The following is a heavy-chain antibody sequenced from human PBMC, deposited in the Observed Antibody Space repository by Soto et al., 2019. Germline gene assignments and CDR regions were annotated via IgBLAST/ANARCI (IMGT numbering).Heavy chain of an antibody. CDR1: GGSISSYY. J-gene: IGHJ5*02. V-gene: IGHV4-59*01. CDR2: IYYSGST. CDR3: ARHSGYGSGSYYQFDP. D-gene: IGHD3-10*01. Sequence: SETLSLTCTVSGGSISSYYWSWIRQPPGKGLEWIGYIYYSGSTNYNPSLKSRVTISVDTSKNQFSLKLSSVTAADTAVYYCARHSGYGSGSYYQFDPWGQGTLVTVSS.